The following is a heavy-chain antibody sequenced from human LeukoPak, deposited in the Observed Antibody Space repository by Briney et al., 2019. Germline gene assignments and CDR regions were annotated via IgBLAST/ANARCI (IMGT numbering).Heavy chain of an antibody. D-gene: IGHD6-13*01. Sequence: PSETLSLTCTVSGGSISSGGYYWSWIRQHPGKGLEWIGYIYYSGSTNYNPSLKSRVTISVDTSKNQFSLKLSSVTAADTAVYYCASADTWSSSWYPEYFQHWGQGTLVTVSS. CDR3: ASADTWSSSWYPEYFQH. CDR1: GGSISSGGYY. CDR2: IYYSGST. J-gene: IGHJ1*01. V-gene: IGHV4-61*08.